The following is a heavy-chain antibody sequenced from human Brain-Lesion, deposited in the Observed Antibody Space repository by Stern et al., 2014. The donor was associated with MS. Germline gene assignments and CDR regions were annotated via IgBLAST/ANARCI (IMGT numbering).Heavy chain of an antibody. CDR1: GDSLSSGANY. Sequence: QVQLVESGPGLVQPSQTLSLTCTVSGDSLSSGANYWSWIRQSPGQGLEWIGYSYYIGSTFYNPSLKRRVSISVDTSQNQFSLSLSSVTAADTAVYYCARGESSRYYYYFDDWGQGTLVTVSS. J-gene: IGHJ4*02. CDR3: ARGESSRYYYYFDD. D-gene: IGHD3-22*01. CDR2: SYYIGST. V-gene: IGHV4-30-4*01.